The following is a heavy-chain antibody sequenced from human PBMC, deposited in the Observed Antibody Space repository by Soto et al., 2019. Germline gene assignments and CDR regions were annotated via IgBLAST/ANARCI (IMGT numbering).Heavy chain of an antibody. Sequence: PGVSLRLSCAASGFTFIIYAMSWVRQAPGKGLEWVSAISGSGGSTYYADSVKGRFTISRDNSKNTLYLQMNSLRAEDTAVYYCAKESQPTYYYDCSGHKPCEHWCQGT. D-gene: IGHD3-22*01. V-gene: IGHV3-23*01. CDR1: GFTFIIYA. CDR3: AKESQPTYYYDCSGHKPCEH. CDR2: ISGSGGST. J-gene: IGHJ4*02.